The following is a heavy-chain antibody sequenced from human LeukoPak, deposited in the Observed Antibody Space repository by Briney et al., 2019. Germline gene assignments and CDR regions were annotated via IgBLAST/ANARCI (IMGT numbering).Heavy chain of an antibody. V-gene: IGHV3-48*01. J-gene: IGHJ4*02. CDR3: ARGIHDRILDY. D-gene: IGHD5-18*01. CDR1: GFTFSSYS. Sequence: PGGSLRLSCAASGFTFSSYSMNWVRQAPGKGLEWVSYISSSSSTIYYADSVKGRFTISRDNAKNSLYLQMNSLRAEDTAVYYCARGIHDRILDYWGQGTLVTVSS. CDR2: ISSSSSTI.